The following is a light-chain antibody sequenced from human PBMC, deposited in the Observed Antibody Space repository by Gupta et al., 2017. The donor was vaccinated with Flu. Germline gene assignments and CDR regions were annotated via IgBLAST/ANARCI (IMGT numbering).Light chain of an antibody. CDR2: GAS. J-gene: IGKJ1*01. CDR3: QQYGSSPRT. Sequence: EIVLTQSPGTLSLSPGERATLSCKASQSVSSTYLAWYQQRPGQAPRLLIYGASSRATGIPDRFSGSGSGTXFTLTIXRLEPEDFPVYYCQQYGSSPRTFGXGTKVEIK. V-gene: IGKV3-20*01. CDR1: QSVSSTY.